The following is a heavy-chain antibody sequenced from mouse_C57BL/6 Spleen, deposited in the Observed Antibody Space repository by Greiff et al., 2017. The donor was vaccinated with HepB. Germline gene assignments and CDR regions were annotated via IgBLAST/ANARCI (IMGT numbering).Heavy chain of an antibody. CDR3: ARRGYGNYPYAMDY. CDR1: GYTFTSYW. CDR2: IYPGSGST. Sequence: VQLKQPGAELVKPGASVKMSCKASGYTFTSYWITWVKQRPGQGLEWIGDIYPGSGSTNYNEKFKSKATLTVDTSSSTAYMQLSSLTSEDSAVYYCARRGYGNYPYAMDYWGQGTSVTVSS. D-gene: IGHD2-1*01. V-gene: IGHV1-55*01. J-gene: IGHJ4*01.